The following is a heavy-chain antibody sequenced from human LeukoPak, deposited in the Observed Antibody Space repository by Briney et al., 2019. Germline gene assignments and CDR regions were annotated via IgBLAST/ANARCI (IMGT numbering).Heavy chain of an antibody. J-gene: IGHJ4*02. D-gene: IGHD3-9*01. Sequence: PGGSLRLSCAASGFTLSSYAMRWVRQAPGKGREWVSAITGSGCNTYYADSVKGRFNISRENSKNTVFLQMNSLRAEATAVYYCAKWADYDVLTGYYVSDYWGPGTLVTVSS. CDR2: ITGSGCNT. V-gene: IGHV3-23*01. CDR1: GFTLSSYA. CDR3: AKWADYDVLTGYYVSDY.